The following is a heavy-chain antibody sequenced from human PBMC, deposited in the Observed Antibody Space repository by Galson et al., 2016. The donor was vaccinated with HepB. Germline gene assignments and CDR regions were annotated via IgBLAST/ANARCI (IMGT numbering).Heavy chain of an antibody. Sequence: SLRLSCASSGFIFSSYGMHWVRQAPGKGLEWVAVTWYDGSNRFYADSVKGRFTISRDNSKNTLYLQMNSLRVEATAVYYCARGYTQVPLLDYYGLDPWGQGTLVTVSS. V-gene: IGHV3-33*01. CDR1: GFIFSSYG. J-gene: IGHJ5*02. CDR2: TWYDGSNR. CDR3: ARGYTQVPLLDYYGLDP. D-gene: IGHD3-3*01.